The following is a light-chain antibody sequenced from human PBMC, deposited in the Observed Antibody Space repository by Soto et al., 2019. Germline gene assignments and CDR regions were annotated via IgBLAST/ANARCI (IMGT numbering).Light chain of an antibody. CDR2: GAS. Sequence: EIVLTQSPVTLSLSPGERATLSCRASQSVSSSYLAWYQQKPGQAPRLLIYGASSRATGIPDRFSGSGSGTDFTLTISRLEPEDFAVYYCQLAWTFGQGTKVDI. J-gene: IGKJ1*01. V-gene: IGKV3-20*01. CDR1: QSVSSSY. CDR3: QLAWT.